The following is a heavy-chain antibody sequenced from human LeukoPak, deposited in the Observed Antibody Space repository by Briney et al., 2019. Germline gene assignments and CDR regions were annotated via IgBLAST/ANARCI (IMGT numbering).Heavy chain of an antibody. CDR1: GFTFSSYG. Sequence: GGSLRLSCAASGFTFSSYGMHWVRQAPGNGLEWVAVIWYDGSNKYYADSVKGRFTISRDNSKNTLYLQMNSLRAEDTAVYYCARDAYYYDSSGYSDYWGQGTLVTVSS. D-gene: IGHD3-22*01. V-gene: IGHV3-33*01. CDR2: IWYDGSNK. J-gene: IGHJ4*02. CDR3: ARDAYYYDSSGYSDY.